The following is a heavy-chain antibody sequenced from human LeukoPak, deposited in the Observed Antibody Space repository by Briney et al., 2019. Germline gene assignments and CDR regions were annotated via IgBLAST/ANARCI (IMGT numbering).Heavy chain of an antibody. V-gene: IGHV1-69*05. CDR3: ARTQWGADQYCGGDCSHFDY. D-gene: IGHD2-21*02. Sequence: SVKVSCKASGGTFSSYAISWVRQAPGQGLEWMGGIIPIFGTANYAQKFQGRVTITTDESTSTAYMELSILRSEDTAVYYCARTQWGADQYCGGDCSHFDYWGQGTLVTVSS. CDR1: GGTFSSYA. J-gene: IGHJ4*02. CDR2: IIPIFGTA.